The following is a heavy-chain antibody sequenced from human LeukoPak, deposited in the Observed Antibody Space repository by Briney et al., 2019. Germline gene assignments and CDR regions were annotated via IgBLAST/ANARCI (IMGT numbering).Heavy chain of an antibody. CDR1: GYSFSTFG. Sequence: GASVKVSCKASGYSFSTFGIVWVRQAPGQGLEWIGWVSGYNGNTNYAQKFQGRVTMTRDTSTRTVYMEVNNLRSEDTAVYYCARGKGSYDSSGYYDGYFDYWGQGTLVTVSS. CDR2: VSGYNGNT. J-gene: IGHJ4*02. D-gene: IGHD3-22*01. CDR3: ARGKGSYDSSGYYDGYFDY. V-gene: IGHV1-18*01.